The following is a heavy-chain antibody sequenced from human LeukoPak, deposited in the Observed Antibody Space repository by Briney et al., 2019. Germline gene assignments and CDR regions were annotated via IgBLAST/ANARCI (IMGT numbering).Heavy chain of an antibody. J-gene: IGHJ4*02. CDR3: AREYDSSGYYLDY. Sequence: PGGSLRLSCAASGFTFSSYWMSWVRQAPEKGLEWVANIKQDGSEKYYVDSVKGRFTISRDNAKNSLYLQMSSLRAEDTAVYYCAREYDSSGYYLDYWGQGTLVTVSS. V-gene: IGHV3-7*01. CDR1: GFTFSSYW. CDR2: IKQDGSEK. D-gene: IGHD3-22*01.